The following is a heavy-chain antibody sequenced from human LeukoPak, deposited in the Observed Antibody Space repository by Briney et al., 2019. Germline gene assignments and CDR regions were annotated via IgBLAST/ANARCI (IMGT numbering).Heavy chain of an antibody. CDR3: AKDLTNGVCFDY. CDR2: VRRGGSDK. CDR1: GFIFSDYV. Sequence: PGGSLRLSCATSGFIFSDYVMHWVRQAPGKGLEWVAFVRRGGSDKHYADSVKGRFTLSRDNAKNTLYLQMNSLRPEDTAVYYCAKDLTNGVCFDYWGQGNLVTV. V-gene: IGHV3-30*02. D-gene: IGHD1-14*01. J-gene: IGHJ4*02.